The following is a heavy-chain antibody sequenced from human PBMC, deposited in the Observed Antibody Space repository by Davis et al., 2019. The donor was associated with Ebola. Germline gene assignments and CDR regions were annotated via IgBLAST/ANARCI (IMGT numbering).Heavy chain of an antibody. Sequence: GSLRLSCAASGFTFSSYGMHWIRQPPGKGLEWIGEINHSGSTNYNPSLKSRVTISVDTSKNQFSLKLSSVTAADTAVYYCARGSILYGHWFDPWGQGTLVTVSS. J-gene: IGHJ5*02. V-gene: IGHV4-34*01. CDR2: INHSGST. D-gene: IGHD2-8*01. CDR3: ARGSILYGHWFDP. CDR1: GFTFSSYG.